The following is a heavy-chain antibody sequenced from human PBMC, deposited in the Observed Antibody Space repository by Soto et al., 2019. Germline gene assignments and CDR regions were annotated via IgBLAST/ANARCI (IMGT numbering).Heavy chain of an antibody. V-gene: IGHV1-69*02. CDR1: GGSFSSYT. CDR3: AMQDPAAHIDY. CDR2: IIPVLGMT. Sequence: SVKVSCTASGGSFSSYTISWVRQAPGQGLEWMGRIIPVLGMTNYAQKFQDRVTIIADKSASTAYMELTSLRSEDTAVYYCAMQDPAAHIDYRGQGTLVTGSS. D-gene: IGHD2-2*01. J-gene: IGHJ4*02.